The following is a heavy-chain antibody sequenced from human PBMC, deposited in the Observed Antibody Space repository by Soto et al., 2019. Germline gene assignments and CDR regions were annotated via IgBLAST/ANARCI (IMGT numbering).Heavy chain of an antibody. D-gene: IGHD6-13*01. J-gene: IGHJ4*02. V-gene: IGHV3-48*01. CDR1: GFSFGSYG. CDR3: VRDGYPGVYFDY. CDR2: IRSTANII. Sequence: GGSLRLSCLGSGFSFGSYGMNWVRQAPGKGLEWIAYIRSTANIIFYADSVKGRFTISRDDVKNSSYLQMSSLKVEDTALYYCVRDGYPGVYFDYWGQGALITVSS.